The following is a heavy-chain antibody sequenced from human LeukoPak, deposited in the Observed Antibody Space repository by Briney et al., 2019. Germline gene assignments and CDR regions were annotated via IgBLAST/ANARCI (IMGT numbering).Heavy chain of an antibody. J-gene: IGHJ4*02. CDR2: IYHSGST. Sequence: KTSETLSLTCTVSGYSISSGYYWGWIRQPPGKGLEWIGSIYHSGSTNYNPSLKSRVTISVDTSKNQFSLRLSSATAADTAVYHCAREGGGFDYWGQGTLVTVSS. D-gene: IGHD3-16*01. CDR3: AREGGGFDY. V-gene: IGHV4-38-2*02. CDR1: GYSISSGYY.